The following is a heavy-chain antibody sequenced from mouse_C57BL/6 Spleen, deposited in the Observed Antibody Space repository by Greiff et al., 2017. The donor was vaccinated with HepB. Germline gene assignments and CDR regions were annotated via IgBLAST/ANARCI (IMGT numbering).Heavy chain of an antibody. CDR1: GYTFTSYG. CDR3: ADSNPAWFAY. V-gene: IGHV1-64*01. Sequence: QVQLQQPGAELVKPGASVKLSCKASGYTFTSYGMHWVKQRPGQGLEWIGMIHPNSGSTNYNEKFKSKATLTVDKSSSTAYMQLSSLTSEDSAVYYCADSNPAWFAYWGQGTLVTVSA. J-gene: IGHJ3*01. D-gene: IGHD2-5*01. CDR2: IHPNSGST.